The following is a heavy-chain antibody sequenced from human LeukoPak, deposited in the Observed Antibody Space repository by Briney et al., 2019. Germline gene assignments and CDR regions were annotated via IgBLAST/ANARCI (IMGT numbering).Heavy chain of an antibody. CDR3: TTDPVPTTILTYYFDY. CDR1: GFTFSYAW. D-gene: IGHD1-1*01. Sequence: VKPGGSLRLSCAASGFTFSYAWMSWVRQAPGKGLEWVGHIKSKADGGTTDYAAPVKGRFTISRDDSKNTLYLQMNSLTTEDTAVYYCTTDPVPTTILTYYFDYWGPGILVTVSS. CDR2: IKSKADGGTT. V-gene: IGHV3-15*01. J-gene: IGHJ4*02.